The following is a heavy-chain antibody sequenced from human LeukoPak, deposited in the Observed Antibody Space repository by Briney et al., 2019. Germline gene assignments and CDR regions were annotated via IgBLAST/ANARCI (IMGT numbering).Heavy chain of an antibody. D-gene: IGHD1-26*01. CDR3: ARDDNSEYSDDAFDI. V-gene: IGHV4-4*07. CDR2: IHTSAST. Sequence: SSETLSLTCSVSGASIRSYSWSWLRQPAGKGLEWIGRIHTSASTEYNPSLKSRVTMSVDTSKNQFSLKLNSATAADTAVYFCARDDNSEYSDDAFDIWGQGTLVTVSS. CDR1: GASIRSYS. J-gene: IGHJ3*02.